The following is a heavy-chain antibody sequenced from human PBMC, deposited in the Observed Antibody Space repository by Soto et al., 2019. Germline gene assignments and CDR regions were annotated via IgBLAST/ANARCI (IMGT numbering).Heavy chain of an antibody. CDR1: GYSFTSYW. D-gene: IGHD2-2*01. CDR3: ARGYCTTTICDPWFDP. J-gene: IGHJ5*02. CDR2: IYPGDSET. Sequence: PGESLKISCTGVGYSFTSYWIGWVRQLPGKGLEWMGIIYPGDSETRYSPSFQGQVTISADKSITTAYLQWSSPKASDTAMYYCARGYCTTTICDPWFDPWGQGTLVTVSS. V-gene: IGHV5-51*01.